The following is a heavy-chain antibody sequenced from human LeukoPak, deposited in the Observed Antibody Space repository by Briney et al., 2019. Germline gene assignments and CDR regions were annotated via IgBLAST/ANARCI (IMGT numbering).Heavy chain of an antibody. CDR2: INHSGST. J-gene: IGHJ4*02. CDR1: GGSFSGYY. CDR3: ARHVSSGWYPRYYFDY. V-gene: IGHV4-34*01. Sequence: PSETLSLTCAVYGGSFSGYYWSWIRQPPGKGLEWMGEINHSGSTNYNPSLKSRGTISVDTSKNQFSLKLSSVTAADTAAYYCARHVSSGWYPRYYFDYWGQGTLVTVSS. D-gene: IGHD6-19*01.